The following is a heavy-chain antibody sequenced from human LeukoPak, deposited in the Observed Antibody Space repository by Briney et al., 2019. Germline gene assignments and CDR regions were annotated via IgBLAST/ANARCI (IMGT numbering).Heavy chain of an antibody. Sequence: PSETLSLTCTVSGGSISSYYWSWIRQPPGKGLEWIGYIYYSGSTIYNPSLKSRVTMSVDTSKNQFSLNLTSVTAADTAVYYCARYGAATIARFDYWGQGTLVTVSS. CDR3: ARYGAATIARFDY. CDR1: GGSISSYY. J-gene: IGHJ4*02. V-gene: IGHV4-59*08. D-gene: IGHD5-24*01. CDR2: IYYSGST.